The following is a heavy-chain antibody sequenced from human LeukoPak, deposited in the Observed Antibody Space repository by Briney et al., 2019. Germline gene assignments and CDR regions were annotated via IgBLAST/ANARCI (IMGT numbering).Heavy chain of an antibody. CDR2: IYYSADT. J-gene: IGHJ6*03. V-gene: IGHV4-39*01. Sequence: SETLSLTCTVSGGSISSSSYYWGWIRQPPGKGLEWIGSIYYSADTYYNPSLDSRRVAISVDTSKNQFSLRLSSVTAADTAVYYCARHQWHYYYYMGVWGKGSTVTVSS. D-gene: IGHD6-19*01. CDR3: ARHQWHYYYYMGV. CDR1: GGSISSSSYY.